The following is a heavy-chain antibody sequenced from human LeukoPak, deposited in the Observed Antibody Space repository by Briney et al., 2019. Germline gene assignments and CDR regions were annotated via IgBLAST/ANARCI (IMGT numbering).Heavy chain of an antibody. D-gene: IGHD1-26*01. Sequence: GGSLRLSCAASGFTFSSFAMSWVRQAPGKGLEWVSSISGSGGNTNYAHSVKGRFTISRDNSKNTLYLQMNSLRAEDTAVYYCAKLVGGNSDHWGQGTLVTVSS. CDR1: GFTFSSFA. CDR2: ISGSGGNT. J-gene: IGHJ4*02. V-gene: IGHV3-23*01. CDR3: AKLVGGNSDH.